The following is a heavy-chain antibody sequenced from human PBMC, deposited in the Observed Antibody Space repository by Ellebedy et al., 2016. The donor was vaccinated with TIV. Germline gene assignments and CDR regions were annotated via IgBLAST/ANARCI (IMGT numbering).Heavy chain of an antibody. V-gene: IGHV3-33*01. D-gene: IGHD2-2*01. CDR3: ARDLVVVPAAPGMDV. J-gene: IGHJ6*02. CDR2: IWYDGSNK. CDR1: GFTFSSYG. Sequence: GESLKISXAASGFTFSSYGMHWVRQAPGKGLEWVAVIWYDGSNKYYADSVKGRFTISRDNSKNTLYLQMNSLRAEDTAVYYCARDLVVVPAAPGMDVWGQGTTVTVSS.